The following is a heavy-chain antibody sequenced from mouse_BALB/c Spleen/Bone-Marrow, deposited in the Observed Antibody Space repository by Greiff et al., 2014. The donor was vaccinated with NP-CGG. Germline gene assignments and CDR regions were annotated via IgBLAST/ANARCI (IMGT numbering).Heavy chain of an antibody. J-gene: IGHJ4*01. CDR2: INPSSGYT. CDR1: GYTFTSYT. V-gene: IGHV1-4*01. D-gene: IGHD2-14*01. CDR3: ARRYDYAMDY. Sequence: QVQLQQSGAELARPGASVKMSCKASGYTFTSYTMHWEKQRLGQGLEWIGYINPSSGYTNYNQKFKDKATLTADKSSSTAYMQLSSLTSEDSAVYYCARRYDYAMDYWGQGTSVTVSS.